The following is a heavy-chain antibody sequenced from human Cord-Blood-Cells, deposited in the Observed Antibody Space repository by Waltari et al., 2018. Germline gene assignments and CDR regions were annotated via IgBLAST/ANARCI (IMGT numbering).Heavy chain of an antibody. CDR3: ARALTVTTAFDI. CDR2: INPNSGGT. V-gene: IGHV1-2*06. CDR1: GYTLTGYY. Sequence: QVQLVQSGAEVKKPGASVKVSCKASGYTLTGYYMHWVRQAPGQGFEWMGRINPNSGGTNYAQKFQGRVTMTRDTSISTAYMELSRLRADDTAVYYCARALTVTTAFDIWGQGTMVTVSS. D-gene: IGHD4-4*01. J-gene: IGHJ3*02.